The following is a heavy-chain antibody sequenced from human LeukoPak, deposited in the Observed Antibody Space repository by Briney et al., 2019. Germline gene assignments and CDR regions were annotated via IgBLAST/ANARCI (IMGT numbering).Heavy chain of an antibody. J-gene: IGHJ6*02. V-gene: IGHV1-69*13. CDR2: IIPIFGTA. D-gene: IGHD5-24*01. CDR3: ARHPEMATIGAGYYYYGMDV. Sequence: ASVKVSCKASGGTFSSYAISWVRQAPGQGLEWMGGIIPIFGTANYAQKFQGRVTITADESTSTAYMKLSSLRSEDTAVYYCARHPEMATIGAGYYYYGMDVWGQGTTVTVSS. CDR1: GGTFSSYA.